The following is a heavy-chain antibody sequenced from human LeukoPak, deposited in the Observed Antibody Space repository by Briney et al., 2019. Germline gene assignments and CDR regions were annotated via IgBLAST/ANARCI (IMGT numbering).Heavy chain of an antibody. J-gene: IGHJ4*02. CDR3: ARDLLHGGHY. V-gene: IGHV3-23*01. Sequence: GGSLRLSCAASGFTFTNAWMSWVRQAPGKGLEWVSAISGSDGSTYYADSVKGRFTISRDNSKNTLYLRMNSLRAEDTAVYYCARDLLHGGHYWGQGTLVTVSS. D-gene: IGHD2-15*01. CDR1: GFTFTNAW. CDR2: ISGSDGST.